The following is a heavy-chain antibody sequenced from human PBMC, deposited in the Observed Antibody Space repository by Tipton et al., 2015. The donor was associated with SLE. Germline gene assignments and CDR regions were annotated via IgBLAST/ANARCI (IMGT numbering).Heavy chain of an antibody. CDR2: SFIGGTT. CDR1: GFSISHNY. Sequence: SLRLSCAASGFSISHNYMNWVRQAPGKGLEWVSVSFIGGTTYYSDSVKGRFTISRDKSKSTLYLQMNNLRAEDTAVYYCTSSITGTFDYWGQGTLVTVSS. D-gene: IGHD1-7*01. J-gene: IGHJ4*02. CDR3: TSSITGTFDY. V-gene: IGHV3-53*01.